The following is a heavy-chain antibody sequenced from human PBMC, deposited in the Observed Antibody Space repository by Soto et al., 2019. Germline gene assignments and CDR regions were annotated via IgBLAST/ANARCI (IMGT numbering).Heavy chain of an antibody. V-gene: IGHV3-21*06. J-gene: IGHJ4*02. CDR1: VFTFTRYS. Sequence: GGSLRRSCAASVFTFTRYSMNWVRQAPGRGLEWVSSISSTTNYIYYGDSMKGRFTISRDNAKNSLYLEMNSLRAEDTAVYYCARESEDLTSNFDYWGQGTLVTVS. CDR3: ARESEDLTSNFDY. CDR2: ISSTTNYI.